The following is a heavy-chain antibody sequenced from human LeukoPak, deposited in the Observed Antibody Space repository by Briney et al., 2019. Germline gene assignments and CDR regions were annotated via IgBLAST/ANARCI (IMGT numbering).Heavy chain of an antibody. CDR2: IYSDGST. Sequence: GGSLRLSCAASGSTVSSNFVSWVRQAPGKGLEWVSVIYSDGSTYYADSVKGRFTISRDNSKNTLYLQMNSLRAEDTAVYYCARDAVTAPPYYYYGMDVWGQGTTVTVSS. CDR1: GSTVSSNF. J-gene: IGHJ6*02. D-gene: IGHD2-21*02. CDR3: ARDAVTAPPYYYYGMDV. V-gene: IGHV3-53*01.